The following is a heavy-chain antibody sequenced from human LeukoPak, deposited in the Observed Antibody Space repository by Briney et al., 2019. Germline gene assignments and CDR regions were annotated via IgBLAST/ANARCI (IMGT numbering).Heavy chain of an antibody. CDR1: GGSISSYY. V-gene: IGHV4-59*01. CDR2: IYYSGST. D-gene: IGHD3-22*01. CDR3: AREYYYDSSGHRGYFDY. J-gene: IGHJ4*02. Sequence: SETLSLTCTVSGGSISSYYWSWIRQPPGKGLEWIGYIYYSGSTNYNPSLKSRVTISVDTSKNQYSLKLSSVTAADTAVYYCAREYYYDSSGHRGYFDYWGQGTLVTVSS.